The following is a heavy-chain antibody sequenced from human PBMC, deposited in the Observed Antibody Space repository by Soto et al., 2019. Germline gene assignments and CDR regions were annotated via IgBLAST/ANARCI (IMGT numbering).Heavy chain of an antibody. J-gene: IGHJ4*02. D-gene: IGHD3-9*01. CDR1: GGSFSGYC. V-gene: IGHV4-34*01. Sequence: SETLSLTCAVYGGSFSGYCWSWIRQPPGKGLEWIGEINHSGSTTYNPSLKSRVTMSADTSKNQFSLKLNSVTAADTAVYYCARSQYEILTGYYLGYWGQGTRVTVSS. CDR3: ARSQYEILTGYYLGY. CDR2: INHSGST.